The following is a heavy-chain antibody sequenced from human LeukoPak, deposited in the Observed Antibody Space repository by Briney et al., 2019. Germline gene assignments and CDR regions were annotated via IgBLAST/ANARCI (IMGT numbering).Heavy chain of an antibody. D-gene: IGHD4-11*01. CDR1: GFSVSIVY. CDR2: IYSGGTT. V-gene: IGHV3-53*01. J-gene: IGHJ5*02. Sequence: GGSLRLSCAASGFSVSIVYMSWGRQAPGKGVQWGSVIYSGGTTDYADSVKGRFTISRDNSKNTLYLQMNSLRAEDTAVYYCARDTVTTPSWGQGTLVTVSS. CDR3: ARDTVTTPS.